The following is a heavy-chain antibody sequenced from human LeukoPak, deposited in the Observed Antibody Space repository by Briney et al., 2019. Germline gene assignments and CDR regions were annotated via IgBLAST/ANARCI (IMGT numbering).Heavy chain of an antibody. CDR2: IYTSGST. Sequence: SETLSLTCTVSGGSISSYYWSWIRQPAGKGLEWIGRIYTSGSTNYNPSLKSRVTISVDTSKNQFSLKLSSVTAADTAVYYCARGPDYYDSSGYGYWGQGTLVTVSS. CDR3: ARGPDYYDSSGYGY. CDR1: GGSISSYY. J-gene: IGHJ4*02. D-gene: IGHD3-22*01. V-gene: IGHV4-4*07.